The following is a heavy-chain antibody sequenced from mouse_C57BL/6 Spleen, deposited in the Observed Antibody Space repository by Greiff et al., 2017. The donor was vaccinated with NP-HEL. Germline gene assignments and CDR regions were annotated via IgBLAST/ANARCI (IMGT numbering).Heavy chain of an antibody. CDR3: ARGLTGDY. J-gene: IGHJ2*01. CDR2: IYPGSGNT. Sequence: QVQLQQSGAELVRPGASVKLSCKASGYTFTDYYINWVKQRPGQGLEWIARIYPGSGNTYYNEKFKGKATLTAEKSSSTAYMQLSSLTSEDSAVYFWARGLTGDYWGQGTTLTVSA. V-gene: IGHV1-76*01. CDR1: GYTFTDYY. D-gene: IGHD3-1*01.